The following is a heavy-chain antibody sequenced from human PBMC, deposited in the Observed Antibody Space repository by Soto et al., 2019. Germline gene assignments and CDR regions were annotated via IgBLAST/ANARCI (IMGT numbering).Heavy chain of an antibody. CDR3: AREVIAAAGTNLLR. V-gene: IGHV1-69*08. CDR2: IIPILGIA. CDR1: GGTFSSYT. Sequence: QVQLVQSGAEVKKPGSSVKVSCKASGGTFSSYTISWVRQAPGQGLEWMGRIIPILGIANYAQKFQGRVTXXAXKXTSTAYMELSSLRSEDTAVYYCAREVIAAAGTNLLRWGQGTLVTVSS. D-gene: IGHD6-13*01. J-gene: IGHJ4*02.